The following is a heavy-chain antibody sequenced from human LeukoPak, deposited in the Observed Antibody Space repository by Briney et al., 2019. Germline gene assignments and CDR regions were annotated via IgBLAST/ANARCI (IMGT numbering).Heavy chain of an antibody. Sequence: SVKVSCKASGGTFSSYAISWVRQAPGQGLEWMGGIIPIFGTANYAQKFQGRVTITADESTSTAYMELSSLRSEDTAVYYCARQAYGSHFDAFDIWGQGTMVTVSS. CDR1: GGTFSSYA. CDR3: ARQAYGSHFDAFDI. V-gene: IGHV1-69*13. CDR2: IIPIFGTA. J-gene: IGHJ3*02. D-gene: IGHD3-22*01.